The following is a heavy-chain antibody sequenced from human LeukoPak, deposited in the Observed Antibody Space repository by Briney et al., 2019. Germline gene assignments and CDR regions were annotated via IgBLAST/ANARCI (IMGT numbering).Heavy chain of an antibody. D-gene: IGHD6-19*01. CDR1: GGTFSSHG. CDR3: ANIAVAATSPDY. V-gene: IGHV3-30*18. J-gene: IGHJ4*02. CDR2: ISYDGSNK. Sequence: GGSLRLTCAASGGTFSSHGRHWVRQAPGKGLEWVGVISYDGSNKYNADSVKGRITISRDNSKNTLYLQMNSLRAEDTAVYYCANIAVAATSPDYWGQGTLVTVSS.